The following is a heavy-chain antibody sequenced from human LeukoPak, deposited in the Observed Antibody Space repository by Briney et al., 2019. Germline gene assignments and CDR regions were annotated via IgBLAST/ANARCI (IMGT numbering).Heavy chain of an antibody. J-gene: IGHJ6*02. CDR3: ARLTYGGNSGVYGMDV. CDR1: GYSFTSYW. CDR2: IYPGDSDT. D-gene: IGHD4-23*01. Sequence: GESLKISCKGSGYSFTSYWIGWVRQMPGKGPEWMGIIYPGDSDTRYSPSFQGQVTISADKSISTAYLQWSSLKASDTAMYYCARLTYGGNSGVYGMDVWGQGTTVTVSS. V-gene: IGHV5-51*01.